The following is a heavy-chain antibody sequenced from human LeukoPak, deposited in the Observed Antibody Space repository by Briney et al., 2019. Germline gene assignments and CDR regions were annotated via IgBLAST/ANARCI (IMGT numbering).Heavy chain of an antibody. D-gene: IGHD1-26*01. Sequence: GGSLRLSCAASGFIFSSYVMSWVRQAPGKGLEWVSGIGGSGGSTYYADSVKGRFTLSRDNSKDTVYLQMNILRAEDTAVYYCAKNNGGGATTLDYWGQGTLVTVSS. CDR2: IGGSGGST. J-gene: IGHJ4*02. V-gene: IGHV3-23*01. CDR3: AKNNGGGATTLDY. CDR1: GFIFSSYV.